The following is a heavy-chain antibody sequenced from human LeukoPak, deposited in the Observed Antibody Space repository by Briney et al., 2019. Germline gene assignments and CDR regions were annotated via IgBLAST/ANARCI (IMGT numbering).Heavy chain of an antibody. CDR2: IYSSATT. D-gene: IGHD6-13*01. Sequence: RGSLRLSCAASGFTATSDYMSWVRQAPGEGLEWDSVIYSSATTYHADSEKGRFTISRVNSKNTLYLQMNSLRAEDTAVYYCARGSGYSSSWSSPHYYYYYMDDWGKGTTVTVSS. V-gene: IGHV3-53*01. J-gene: IGHJ6*03. CDR1: GFTATSDY. CDR3: ARGSGYSSSWSSPHYYYYYMDD.